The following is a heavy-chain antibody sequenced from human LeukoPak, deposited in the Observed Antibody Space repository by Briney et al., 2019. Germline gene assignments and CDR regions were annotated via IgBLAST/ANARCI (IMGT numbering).Heavy chain of an antibody. D-gene: IGHD6-19*01. Sequence: KPSETLSLTCTVSGGSISSYYWSWIRQPAGKGLEWIGRIYTSGSTNYNPSLKSRVTMSVDTSKNQFSLKLSSVTAADTAVYYCAGGYSSGWSFQFDYWGQGTLVTVSS. J-gene: IGHJ4*02. CDR3: AGGYSSGWSFQFDY. CDR1: GGSISSYY. V-gene: IGHV4-4*07. CDR2: IYTSGST.